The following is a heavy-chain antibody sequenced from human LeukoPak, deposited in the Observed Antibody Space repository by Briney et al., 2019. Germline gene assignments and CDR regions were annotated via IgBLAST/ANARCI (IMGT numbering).Heavy chain of an antibody. CDR2: ISWNSGSI. CDR3: AKDLGGYYDSSGQDY. CDR1: GFTFDDYA. D-gene: IGHD3-22*01. Sequence: PGGSLRLSCAASGFTFDDYAMHWVQQAPGKGLEWVSGISWNSGSIGYADSVKGRFTISRDNAKNSLYLQMNSLRAEDTALYYCAKDLGGYYDSSGQDYWGQGTLVTVSS. V-gene: IGHV3-9*01. J-gene: IGHJ4*02.